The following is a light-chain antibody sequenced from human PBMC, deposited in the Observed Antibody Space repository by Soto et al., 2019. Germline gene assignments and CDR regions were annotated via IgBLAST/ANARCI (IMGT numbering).Light chain of an antibody. CDR3: SSYACSNNRVV. CDR1: SSDVGGYNY. J-gene: IGLJ2*01. V-gene: IGLV2-8*01. CDR2: EVS. Sequence: QSVLTQPPSASGSPGQSVTISCTGTSSDVGGYNYVSWYQQHPGKAPKLMIYEVSKRPSGVPDRFSGSKSGNTASLTVSGLQAEDEADYYCSSYACSNNRVVFGGGTKLTVL.